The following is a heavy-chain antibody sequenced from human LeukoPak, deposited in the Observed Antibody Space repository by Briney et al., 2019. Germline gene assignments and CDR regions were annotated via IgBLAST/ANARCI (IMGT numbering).Heavy chain of an antibody. V-gene: IGHV3-23*01. CDR2: ISGSGGIT. CDR3: AKDAAAAGSAYYFEY. Sequence: GGSLRLSCAASGFTFSNYAMSWVRQAPGKGLEWVSVISGSGGITYYEDSVKGRSTISRDNSKNTLYLQMNSLRADDTAIYYCAKDAAAAGSAYYFEYWGQGTLVTVSS. J-gene: IGHJ4*02. D-gene: IGHD6-13*01. CDR1: GFTFSNYA.